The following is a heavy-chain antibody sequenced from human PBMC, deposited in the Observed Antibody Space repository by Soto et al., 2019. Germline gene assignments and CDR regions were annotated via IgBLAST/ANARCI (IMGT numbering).Heavy chain of an antibody. V-gene: IGHV3-23*01. CDR2: SSATGAGT. D-gene: IGHD1-7*01. CDR1: GFTFSSYG. Sequence: EMQLLESGGGLVQPGGSLRLSCAASGFTFSSYGMTWGRQAPGKGLEWVSFSSATGAGTYFADSVKGRFTISRDNSKNTLYLQMSSLRADDTAVYYCAKDRRAGGNYGFYSDFWGQGDLVIVSS. J-gene: IGHJ4*02. CDR3: AKDRRAGGNYGFYSDF.